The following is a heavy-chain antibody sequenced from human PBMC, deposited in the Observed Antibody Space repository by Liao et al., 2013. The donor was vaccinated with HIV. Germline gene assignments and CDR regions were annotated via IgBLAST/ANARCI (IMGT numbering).Heavy chain of an antibody. V-gene: IGHV4-61*02. J-gene: IGHJ4*02. CDR1: GGSISSGSYY. D-gene: IGHD3-22*01. Sequence: QVQLQESGPGLVKPSQTLSLTCTVSGGSISSGSYYWSWIRQPAGKGLEWIGRIYTSGSTNYNPSLKSRVTISVDTSKNQFSLKLSSVTAADTAVYYCARAPWRGNYDSTDYFDYWGQGTLVTVSS. CDR2: IYTSGST. CDR3: ARAPWRGNYDSTDYFDY.